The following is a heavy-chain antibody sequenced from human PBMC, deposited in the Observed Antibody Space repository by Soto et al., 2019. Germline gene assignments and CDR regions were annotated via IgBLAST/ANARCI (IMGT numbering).Heavy chain of an antibody. CDR1: GGSFSGYY. D-gene: IGHD3-10*01. J-gene: IGHJ4*02. CDR3: ARGRGTFDY. V-gene: IGHV4-34*01. Sequence: SETLSLTCAVYGGSFSGYYWSWIRQPPGKGLEWIGEINHSGSTNYNPSLKSRVTISVDTSKNQFSLKLSSVTAADTAVYYCARGRGTFDYWGQGTLVTVSS. CDR2: INHSGST.